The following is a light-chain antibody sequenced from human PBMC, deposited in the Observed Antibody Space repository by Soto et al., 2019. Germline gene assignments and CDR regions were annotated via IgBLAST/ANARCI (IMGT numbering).Light chain of an antibody. Sequence: QSALTQPASVSGSPGQSITISCTGTSSDIGRYERVSWYQWHPGKAPKLMIYEDYRRPSGISNRFSGSKSGNTASLTIYGLQAEDEADYFCCSYAGADIFAVFGGGTKVTVL. V-gene: IGLV2-23*01. CDR3: CSYAGADIFAV. CDR2: EDY. J-gene: IGLJ3*02. CDR1: SSDIGRYER.